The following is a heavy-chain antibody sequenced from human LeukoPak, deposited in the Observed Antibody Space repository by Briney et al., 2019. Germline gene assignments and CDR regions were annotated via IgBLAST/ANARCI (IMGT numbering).Heavy chain of an antibody. Sequence: PGGSLRLSCAASGFTFSSYSMNWVRQAPRKGLEWVSSISSSSSYIYYADSVKGRFTISRDNAKNSLYLQMNSLRAEDTAVYYCAIRLEGSGWQDYWGQGTLVTVSS. D-gene: IGHD6-19*01. CDR3: AIRLEGSGWQDY. V-gene: IGHV3-21*01. CDR2: ISSSSSYI. J-gene: IGHJ4*02. CDR1: GFTFSSYS.